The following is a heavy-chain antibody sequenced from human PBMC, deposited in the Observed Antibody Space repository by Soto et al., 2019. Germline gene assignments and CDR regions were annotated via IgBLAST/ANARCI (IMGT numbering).Heavy chain of an antibody. CDR1: GFTFSNYV. CDR2: VSSSGST. V-gene: IGHV3-23*01. J-gene: IGHJ4*02. CDR3: VKMGGSWNRSPFDY. Sequence: EVQLLESGGGLVQPGGSLRLSCAVSGFTFSNYVMSWVRQAPGKGLEWVSTVSSSGSTYYADSVKGRITISRDNSKNTLYLQMTSLRAEDTAVYYCVKMGGSWNRSPFDYWGQRTLVTVSS. D-gene: IGHD6-13*01.